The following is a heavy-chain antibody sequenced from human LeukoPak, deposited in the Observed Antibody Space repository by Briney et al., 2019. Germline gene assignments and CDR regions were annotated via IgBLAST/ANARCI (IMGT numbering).Heavy chain of an antibody. Sequence: PGGSLRLSCAASGFTFSSYGMHWVRQAPGKGLEWVAVISYDGSNKYYADSVKGRFTISRDNSKNTLYLQMNSLIVEDTAVHYCAKDLVPLPGHNWFDPWGQGTLVTVSS. CDR1: GFTFSSYG. V-gene: IGHV3-30*18. J-gene: IGHJ5*02. CDR2: ISYDGSNK. CDR3: AKDLVPLPGHNWFDP.